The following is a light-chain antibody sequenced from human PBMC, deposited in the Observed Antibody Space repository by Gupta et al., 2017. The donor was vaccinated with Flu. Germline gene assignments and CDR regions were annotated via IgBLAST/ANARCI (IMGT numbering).Light chain of an antibody. J-gene: IGKJ4*01. V-gene: IGKV1-5*03. Sequence: DIQMTQSPFTLSASIGDRVTITCRASQSISSWLSWYQQKPGKAPKVLIYKASTLESGVPSRFSGSGSGTEFTLTISSLQPDDSATYYCQHDNGYPLTFGGGTNVEI. CDR3: QHDNGYPLT. CDR2: KAS. CDR1: QSISSW.